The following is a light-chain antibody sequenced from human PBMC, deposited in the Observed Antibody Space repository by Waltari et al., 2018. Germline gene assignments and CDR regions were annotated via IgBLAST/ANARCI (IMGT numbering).Light chain of an antibody. CDR1: SSDVGSYNL. V-gene: IGLV2-23*02. CDR2: EVS. CDR3: CSYAGSIGV. Sequence: QSALTQPASVSGSPGQSITISCTGTSSDVGSYNLVSSYQQHPGKAPKLMIYEVSKRPSGVSNRFSGSKSGNTASLTISGLQAEDEADYYCCSYAGSIGVFGGGTKLTVL. J-gene: IGLJ2*01.